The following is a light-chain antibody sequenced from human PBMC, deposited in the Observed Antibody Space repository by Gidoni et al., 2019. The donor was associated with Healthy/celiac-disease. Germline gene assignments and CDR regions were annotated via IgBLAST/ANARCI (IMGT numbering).Light chain of an antibody. J-gene: IGKJ3*01. V-gene: IGKV1-5*03. CDR2: KAS. CDR3: QQYNSYPPFT. Sequence: DIQMTQSPSTLSASVGDRVTLTCRASQSISSWLAWYQQKPGKAPKLLIYKASSLESGVPSRFSGSGSGTEFTLTISSLQPDDFATYYCQQYNSYPPFTFGPGTKVDIK. CDR1: QSISSW.